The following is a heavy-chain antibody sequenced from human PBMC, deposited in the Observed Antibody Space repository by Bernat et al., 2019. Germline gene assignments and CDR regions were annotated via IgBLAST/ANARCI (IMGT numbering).Heavy chain of an antibody. J-gene: IGHJ4*02. CDR2: IHPNDDGT. CDR1: GYTFTSNF. V-gene: IGHV1-46*01. Sequence: QVQLVQSGAEVKRPGASVKVSCTASGYTFTSNFLHWVRQAPGQGLEWMGLIHPNDDGTTYAQKFQGRVTLTSDTSTSTVYMELTSLTSEDTAVCDCAREVQGFDYWGQGALVIVSS. D-gene: IGHD3-10*01. CDR3: AREVQGFDY.